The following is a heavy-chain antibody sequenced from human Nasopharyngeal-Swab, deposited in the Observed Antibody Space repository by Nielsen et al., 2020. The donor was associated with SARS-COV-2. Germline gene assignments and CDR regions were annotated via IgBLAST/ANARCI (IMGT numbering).Heavy chain of an antibody. CDR1: GFTFSSYG. Sequence: GESLKISCAASGFTFSSYGIHWVRQAPGKGLEWVAVISYDGSNKYYADSVKGRFTISRDNSKNTLYLQINSLRAEDTAVYYCAKDWGPVVVVAAGGYYYVMDVWGQGTTVTVSS. D-gene: IGHD2-15*01. CDR3: AKDWGPVVVVAAGGYYYVMDV. V-gene: IGHV3-30*18. J-gene: IGHJ6*02. CDR2: ISYDGSNK.